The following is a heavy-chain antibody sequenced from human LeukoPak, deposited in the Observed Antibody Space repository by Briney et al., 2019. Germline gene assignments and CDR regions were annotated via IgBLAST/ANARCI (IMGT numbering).Heavy chain of an antibody. J-gene: IGHJ4*02. V-gene: IGHV4-39*01. D-gene: IGHD3-3*01. Sequence: SETLSLTCTVSGGSISSSSYYWGWIRQPPGKGLEWIGSIYYSGSTYYNPSLKSRVTISVDTSKNQFSLKLSSVTAADTAVYYCARLASTYYDFWSGYFYFDYRGQGTLVTVSS. CDR3: ARLASTYYDFWSGYFYFDY. CDR1: GGSISSSSYY. CDR2: IYYSGST.